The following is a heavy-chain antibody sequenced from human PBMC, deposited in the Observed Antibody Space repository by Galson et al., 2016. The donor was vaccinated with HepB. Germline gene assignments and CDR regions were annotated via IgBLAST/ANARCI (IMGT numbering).Heavy chain of an antibody. Sequence: SLRLSCAASAFSFSSYWMTWVRQAPGKGLEWVANINKDGSEENYADSVKGRFTISRDNAKNSLYLQMNGLRAEDTAVYYCARGGWFYYDTRDDAGDFWGQGIRVTVSS. V-gene: IGHV3-7*05. CDR1: AFSFSSYW. CDR2: INKDGSEE. CDR3: ARGGWFYYDTRDDAGDF. D-gene: IGHD3-22*01. J-gene: IGHJ4*02.